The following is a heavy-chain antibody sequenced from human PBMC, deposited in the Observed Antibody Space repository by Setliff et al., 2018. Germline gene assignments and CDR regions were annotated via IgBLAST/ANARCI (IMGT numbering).Heavy chain of an antibody. Sequence: GASVKVSCKASGGTFSSYAISWVRQAPGQGLEWMGGIIPIFGTANYAQKFQGRVTITADESTSTAYMELSTLRSEDTAAYYCARSDYNFWSGYLLPYYFDYWGQGTLVTVS. D-gene: IGHD3-3*01. CDR1: GGTFSSYA. V-gene: IGHV1-69*13. CDR2: IIPIFGTA. CDR3: ARSDYNFWSGYLLPYYFDY. J-gene: IGHJ4*02.